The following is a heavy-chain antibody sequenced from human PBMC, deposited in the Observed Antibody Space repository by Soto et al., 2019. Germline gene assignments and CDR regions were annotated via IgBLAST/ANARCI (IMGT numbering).Heavy chain of an antibody. CDR3: ARAKDGDIVVVQDDISDFYYGMDV. D-gene: IGHD2-2*01. J-gene: IGHJ6*02. Sequence: GGSLRLSCAASGFTFSDYYMSWIRQAPGKGLEWVSYISSSGSTIYYADSVKGRFTISRDNAKNSLYLQMNSLRAEDTAVYYCARAKDGDIVVVQDDISDFYYGMDVWGQGTTVTVSS. CDR2: ISSSGSTI. V-gene: IGHV3-11*01. CDR1: GFTFSDYY.